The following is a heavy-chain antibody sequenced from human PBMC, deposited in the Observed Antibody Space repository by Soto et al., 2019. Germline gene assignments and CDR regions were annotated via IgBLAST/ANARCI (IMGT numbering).Heavy chain of an antibody. CDR1: GFTFSLYA. D-gene: IGHD3-22*01. CDR3: VRARATDSRPDY. J-gene: IGHJ4*02. CDR2: ISSGRRFI. Sequence: EVQLVESGGGLVKPGGSLRLSCEASGFTFSLYALVWVRQAPGKGLQWVSSISSGRRFIFYADSVKGRFTISRDDAKNSLYLQMNSLTLEDTALYYCVRARATDSRPDYWGQGTLVTVSS. V-gene: IGHV3-21*01.